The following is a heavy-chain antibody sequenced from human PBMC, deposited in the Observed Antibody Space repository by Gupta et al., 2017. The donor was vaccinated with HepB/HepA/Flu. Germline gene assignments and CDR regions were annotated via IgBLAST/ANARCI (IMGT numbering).Heavy chain of an antibody. CDR2: ISYDGSNK. Sequence: QVQLVESGGGVVQPGRSLRLSCAASGFTFSSYGMHWVRQAPGKGLEWVAVISYDGSNKYYADSVKGRFTISRDNSKNTLYLQMNSLRAEDTAVYYCAKSQKGRAALYTNSCFDYWGQGTLVTVSS. D-gene: IGHD2-2*01. CDR3: AKSQKGRAALYTNSCFDY. J-gene: IGHJ4*02. CDR1: GFTFSSYG. V-gene: IGHV3-30*18.